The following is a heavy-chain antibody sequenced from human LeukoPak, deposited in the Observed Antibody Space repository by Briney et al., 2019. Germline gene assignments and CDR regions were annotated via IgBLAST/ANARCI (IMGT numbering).Heavy chain of an antibody. CDR3: AREEGYCTNGVCYLPGY. CDR1: GYSISSGYY. V-gene: IGHV4-38-2*02. J-gene: IGHJ4*02. CDR2: IYHSGST. D-gene: IGHD2-8*01. Sequence: PSETLSLTCTVSGYSISSGYYWGWIRQPPGRGLEWIGSIYHSGSTYYNPSLKSRVTISVDTSKNQFSLKLSSVTAADTAVYYCAREEGYCTNGVCYLPGYWGQGTLVTVSS.